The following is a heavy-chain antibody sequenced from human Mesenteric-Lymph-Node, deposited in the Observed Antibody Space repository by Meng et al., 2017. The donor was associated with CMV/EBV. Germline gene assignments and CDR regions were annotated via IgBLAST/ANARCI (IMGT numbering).Heavy chain of an antibody. CDR2: ARHDESDK. Sequence: GESLKISCEASGFSFMSFGMHWVRQPPGEGLQWVAFARHDESDKWNAESVRGRFTVSRDNFRNTLNLHMNSVRGDDTAVYYCAKDLIDLLPGPDSHGMDVWGQGTAVTVSS. CDR3: AKDLIDLLPGPDSHGMDV. J-gene: IGHJ6*02. CDR1: GFSFMSFG. D-gene: IGHD2/OR15-2a*01. V-gene: IGHV3-30*02.